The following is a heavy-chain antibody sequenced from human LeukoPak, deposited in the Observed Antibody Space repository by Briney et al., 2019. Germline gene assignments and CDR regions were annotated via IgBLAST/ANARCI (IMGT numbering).Heavy chain of an antibody. CDR1: GFTVSSNY. D-gene: IGHD5-24*01. V-gene: IGHV3-66*01. J-gene: IGHJ4*02. Sequence: GGSLRLSCAASGFTVSSNYMSWVRQAPGKGLEWDSVIYSGGSTYYADSVKGRFTISRDNSKNTLYLQMNSLRAEDTAVYYCARGGVATILWRLHSFDYWGQGTLVTVSS. CDR3: ARGGVATILWRLHSFDY. CDR2: IYSGGST.